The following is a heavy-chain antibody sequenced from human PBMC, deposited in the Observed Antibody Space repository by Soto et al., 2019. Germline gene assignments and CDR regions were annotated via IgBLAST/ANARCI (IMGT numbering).Heavy chain of an antibody. V-gene: IGHV4-39*01. J-gene: IGHJ4*01. CDR3: ARHRGPAPVY. D-gene: IGHD3-10*01. CDR2: LFYGGTT. Sequence: QVHLQESGPGLVKPSETLSLRSTVSVGSISGYYWTWIPHPPGKGLEWVGSLFYGGTTHYNPSLKSRLTKSLDTSKNHFSLKLRSVTAADTAVYYCARHRGPAPVYWGHGTLVTASS. CDR1: VGSISGYY.